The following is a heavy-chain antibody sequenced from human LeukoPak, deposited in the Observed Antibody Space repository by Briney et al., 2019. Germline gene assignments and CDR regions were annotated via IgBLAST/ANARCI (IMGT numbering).Heavy chain of an antibody. V-gene: IGHV4-61*01. CDR2: IYYSGST. J-gene: IGHJ4*02. CDR3: ARGTWGYCSSTSCYKD. Sequence: SETLSLTCTVSGGSVSSGSYYWSWIRQPLGKGLEWIGYIYYSGSTNYNPSLKSRVTISVDTSKNQFSLKLSSVTAADTAVYYCARGTWGYCSSTSCYKDWGQGTLVTVSS. D-gene: IGHD2-2*01. CDR1: GGSVSSGSYY.